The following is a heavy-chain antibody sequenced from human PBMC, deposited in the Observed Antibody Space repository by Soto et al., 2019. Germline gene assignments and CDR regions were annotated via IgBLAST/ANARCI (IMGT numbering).Heavy chain of an antibody. CDR2: INHSGST. V-gene: IGHV4-34*01. D-gene: IGHD3-22*01. CDR1: GGSFSGYY. Sequence: SETLSLTCAAYGGSFSGYYWSWIRQPPGKGLEWIGEINHSGSTNYNPSLKSRVTISVDTSKNQFSLKLSSVTAADTAVYYCARGINYYEADAFDIWGQGTMVTVSS. J-gene: IGHJ3*02. CDR3: ARGINYYEADAFDI.